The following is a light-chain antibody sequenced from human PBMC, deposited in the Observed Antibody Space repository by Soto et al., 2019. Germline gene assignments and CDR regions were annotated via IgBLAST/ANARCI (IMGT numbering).Light chain of an antibody. Sequence: DIQMTKSPSSLSASVGDRVTITCRASQSISSYFNGYQQKPGKAPKLLIYAASSLQSGVPSRFSGSEAGTDFTLTISSLQPEDFATYYCQQSYSTPDTFGQGTKLEIK. CDR1: QSISSY. CDR2: AAS. J-gene: IGKJ2*01. V-gene: IGKV1-39*01. CDR3: QQSYSTPDT.